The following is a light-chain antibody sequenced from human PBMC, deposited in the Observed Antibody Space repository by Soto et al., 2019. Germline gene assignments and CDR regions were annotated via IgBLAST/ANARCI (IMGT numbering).Light chain of an antibody. CDR1: QSVSSSY. Sequence: EIVLTQSPGTLSLSPGERATLSCRASQSVSSSYLAWYQQKPGQAPRLLIYGASSRATGSPDTFSGSGSGTNFTPTTSSLEPEDFAANYCQQYGSSPGTFGQGTKVEIK. CDR3: QQYGSSPGT. J-gene: IGKJ1*01. V-gene: IGKV3-20*01. CDR2: GAS.